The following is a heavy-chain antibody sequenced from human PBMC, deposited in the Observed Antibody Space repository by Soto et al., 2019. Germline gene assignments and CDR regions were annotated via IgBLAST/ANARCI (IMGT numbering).Heavy chain of an antibody. CDR2: INSDGSST. D-gene: IGHD6-13*01. J-gene: IGHJ4*02. CDR1: GFTFSSYW. V-gene: IGHV3-74*01. Sequence: GGSLRLSCAASGFTFSSYWMHWVRQAPGKGLVWVSRINSDGSSTSYADSVKDRFTISRDNAKNTLYLQMNSLRAEDTAVYYCARLFTYSNFDYWGQGTLVTVSS. CDR3: ARLFTYSNFDY.